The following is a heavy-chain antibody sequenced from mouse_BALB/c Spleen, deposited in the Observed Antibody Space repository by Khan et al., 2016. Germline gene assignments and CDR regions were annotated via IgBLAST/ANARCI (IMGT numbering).Heavy chain of an antibody. CDR2: IRTKSNKLST. CDR3: VRQNPRWYLDV. Sequence: EVQLVESGGGLVQPKGSLKLSCAASGFTFNTYAMDWVRQAPGQGLEWVARIRTKSNKLSTYYADSVKDRFTIPRDDSQSMLYLQMNNLKTEDTAMYYCVRQNPRWYLDVWGAGTTVTVSA. V-gene: IGHV10-1*02. CDR1: GFTFNTYA. J-gene: IGHJ1*01.